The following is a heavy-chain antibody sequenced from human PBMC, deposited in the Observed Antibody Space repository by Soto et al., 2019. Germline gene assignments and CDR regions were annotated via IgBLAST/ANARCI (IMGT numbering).Heavy chain of an antibody. D-gene: IGHD6-19*01. J-gene: IGHJ4*02. CDR3: TPSIAVAGMGY. Sequence: GGSLRLSCAASGFTFSNAWMSWVRQAPGKGLEWVGRIKSKTDGGTTDYAAPVKGRFTISRDDSKNTLYLQMNSLKTEDTAVYYCTPSIAVAGMGYWGQGTLVTVSS. CDR1: GFTFSNAW. V-gene: IGHV3-15*01. CDR2: IKSKTDGGTT.